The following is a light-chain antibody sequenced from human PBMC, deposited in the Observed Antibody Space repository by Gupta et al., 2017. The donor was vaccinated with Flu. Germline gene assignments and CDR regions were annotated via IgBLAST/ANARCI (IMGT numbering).Light chain of an antibody. Sequence: VTLGQAASICCRASQSRVNSDGKRCWDWCQQRTGQTPRRLMYKGANRDYGVPDRISGSGSGTEFTLKISRGEADDVGVNYCRQGKSWPYAFGQGTKMDI. CDR3: RQGKSWPYA. V-gene: IGKV2-30*01. CDR2: KGA. CDR1: QSRVNSDGKRC. J-gene: IGKJ2*01.